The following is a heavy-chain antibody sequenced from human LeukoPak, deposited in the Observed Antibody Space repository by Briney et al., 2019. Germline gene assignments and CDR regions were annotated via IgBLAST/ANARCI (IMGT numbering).Heavy chain of an antibody. V-gene: IGHV4-39*01. Sequence: SETLSLTCTVPGGSISSNTYYWGWIRQPPGKGLEWVGNIYYSGRTLYNPSLESRVTISVDMSKNQFSLRLSSVTAADTAVYYCARRPSSGWYWFDPWGQGTLVTVSS. CDR2: IYYSGRT. CDR3: ARRPSSGWYWFDP. J-gene: IGHJ5*02. D-gene: IGHD6-19*01. CDR1: GGSISSNTYY.